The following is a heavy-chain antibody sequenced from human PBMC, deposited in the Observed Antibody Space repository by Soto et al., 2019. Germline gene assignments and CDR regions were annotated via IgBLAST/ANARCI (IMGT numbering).Heavy chain of an antibody. CDR2: INPDGSTT. Sequence: GGSLRLSCAASGFTFSSYWIHWGRQAPGEGLMWVSRINPDGSTTSYADSVKGRFTISRDNAKNTLYLQMNSPRVEDTAVYYCARVPTTVTTPGMDVWGQGTTVTVSS. CDR3: ARVPTTVTTPGMDV. CDR1: GFTFSSYW. V-gene: IGHV3-74*01. D-gene: IGHD4-4*01. J-gene: IGHJ6*02.